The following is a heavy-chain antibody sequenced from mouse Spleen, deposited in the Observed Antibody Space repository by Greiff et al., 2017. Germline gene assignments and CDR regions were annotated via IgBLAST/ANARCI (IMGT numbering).Heavy chain of an antibody. Sequence: QVQLQQPGAELVKPGASVKLSCKASGYTFTSYWMHWVKQRPGQGLEWIGMIHPNSGSTNYNEKFKSKATLTVDKSSSTAYMQLSSLTSEDSAVYYCARFDRGGGFDYWGQGTTLTVSS. CDR3: ARFDRGGGFDY. J-gene: IGHJ2*01. CDR2: IHPNSGST. CDR1: GYTFTSYW. V-gene: IGHV1-64*01.